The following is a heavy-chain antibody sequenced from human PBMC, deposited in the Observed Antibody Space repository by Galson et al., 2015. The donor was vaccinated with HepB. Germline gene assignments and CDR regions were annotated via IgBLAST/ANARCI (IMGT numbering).Heavy chain of an antibody. CDR2: ISSSSSTI. J-gene: IGHJ4*02. V-gene: IGHV3-48*01. D-gene: IGHD3-10*01. CDR3: ARDTGLGRGPYYFDY. Sequence: SLRLSCAASGFTFSSYSMNWVRQAPGKGLEWVSYISSSSSTIYYADSVKGRFTISRDNAKNSLYLQMNSLRAEDTAVYYCARDTGLGRGPYYFDYWGQGTLVTVSS. CDR1: GFTFSSYS.